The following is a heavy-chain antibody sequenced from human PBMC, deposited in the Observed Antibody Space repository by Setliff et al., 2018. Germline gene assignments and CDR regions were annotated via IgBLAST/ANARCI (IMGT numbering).Heavy chain of an antibody. V-gene: IGHV3-74*01. CDR1: GFSFSNYW. CDR3: ARDGHNVYYFDY. D-gene: IGHD1-1*01. J-gene: IGHJ4*02. Sequence: LRLSCAASGFSFSNYWMHWVRQAPGRGLVWVSRINSDGSSTNYADSVKGQFTVSRDNAKNTLYLQMNSLRAEDTAVYYCARDGHNVYYFDYWGLGTLVTVSS. CDR2: INSDGSST.